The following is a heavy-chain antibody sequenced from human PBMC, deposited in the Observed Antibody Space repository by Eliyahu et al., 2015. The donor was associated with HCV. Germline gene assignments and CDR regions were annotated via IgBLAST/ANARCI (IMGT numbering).Heavy chain of an antibody. D-gene: IGHD1-26*01. CDR2: ISGSGGST. CDR1: GFTFSSYA. V-gene: IGHV3-23*01. CDR3: AKDNQWEPPPGGDAFDI. J-gene: IGHJ3*02. Sequence: EVQLLESGGGLVQPGGSLRLSCAASGFTFSSYAMSWVRQAPGKGLEWVSAISGSGGSTYYADSVKGRFTISRDNSKNTLYLQMNSLRAEDTAVYYCAKDNQWEPPPGGDAFDIWGQGTMVTVSS.